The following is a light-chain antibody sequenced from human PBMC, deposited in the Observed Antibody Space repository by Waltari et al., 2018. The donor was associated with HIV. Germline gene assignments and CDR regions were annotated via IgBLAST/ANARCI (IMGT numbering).Light chain of an antibody. J-gene: IGLJ3*02. CDR3: ASWDDSLNGFWV. CDR2: SDH. V-gene: IGLV1-44*01. Sequence: QSVLTQPPSASGTPGQRVTIPCSGSSSNIGTNPVNWYQQVPGMAPKLLIYSDHQRPSGVPDRFSGSRSGTSASLAISGLQSEDEANYYCASWDDSLNGFWVFGGGTKVTVL. CDR1: SSNIGTNP.